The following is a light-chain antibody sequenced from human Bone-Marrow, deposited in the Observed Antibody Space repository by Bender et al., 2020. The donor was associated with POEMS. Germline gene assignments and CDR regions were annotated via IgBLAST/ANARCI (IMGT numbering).Light chain of an antibody. CDR2: GNT. V-gene: IGLV1-40*01. CDR1: SSSIGTSYD. Sequence: QSVLTQPPSVSGAPGQRVTISCTGRSSSIGTSYDVHWYQQLPGTAPKLLIYGNTNRPSGVPDRFSGSRSGATASLTIAGLQAEDEADYYCCSYARGYSVVFGGGTKLTVL. J-gene: IGLJ2*01. CDR3: CSYARGYSVV.